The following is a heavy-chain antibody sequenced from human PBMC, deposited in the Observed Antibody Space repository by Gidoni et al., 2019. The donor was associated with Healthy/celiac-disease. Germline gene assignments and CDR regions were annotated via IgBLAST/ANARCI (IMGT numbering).Heavy chain of an antibody. V-gene: IGHV4-39*01. CDR2: IYYSGST. J-gene: IGHJ5*02. CDR3: ATHNLYDFWSGHLGWFDP. CDR1: GGSISSSNYY. D-gene: IGHD3-3*01. Sequence: QLQLQESGPGLVKPSETLSLTCTVSGGSISSSNYYWGWIRQPPGKGLEWIGSIYYSGSTYYNPSLKSRVTISVDTSKNQFSLKLSSVTAADTAVYYCATHNLYDFWSGHLGWFDPWGQGTLVTVSS.